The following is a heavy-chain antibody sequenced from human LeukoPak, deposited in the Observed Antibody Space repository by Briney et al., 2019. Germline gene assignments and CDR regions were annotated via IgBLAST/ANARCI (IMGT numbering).Heavy chain of an antibody. CDR2: ISWNSGSI. V-gene: IGHV3-23*01. CDR3: ARGRGQQLVNY. J-gene: IGHJ4*02. CDR1: GFTFSSYA. Sequence: GGSLRLSCAASGFTFSSYAMHWVRQAPGKGLEWVSGISWNSGSIGYADSVKGRFTISRDNSKNTLYLQMNSLRAEDTAVYYCARGRGQQLVNYWGQGTLVTVSS. D-gene: IGHD6-13*01.